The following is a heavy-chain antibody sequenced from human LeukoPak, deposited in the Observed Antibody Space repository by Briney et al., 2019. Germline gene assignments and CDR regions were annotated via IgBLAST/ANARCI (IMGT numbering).Heavy chain of an antibody. J-gene: IGHJ6*02. CDR3: ARAGQQLRDYGMDV. Sequence: ASVKVSCKTSGYTFTGYYMHWVRQAPGQGLEWMGRINPNSGGTNYAQKFQGRVTMTRDTSTSTVYMELSSLRSEDTAVYYCARAGQQLRDYGMDVWGQGTMVTVSS. CDR1: GYTFTGYY. D-gene: IGHD6-13*01. CDR2: INPNSGGT. V-gene: IGHV1-2*06.